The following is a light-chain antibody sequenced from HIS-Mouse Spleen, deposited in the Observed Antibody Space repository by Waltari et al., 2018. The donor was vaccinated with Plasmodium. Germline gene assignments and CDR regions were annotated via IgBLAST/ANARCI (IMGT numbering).Light chain of an antibody. CDR2: DAS. CDR3: QQYYSFPQT. J-gene: IGKJ1*01. Sequence: DIQMTQSPSSLSASVGDRVTITCQASQDIRNYLNWYQQKPGKAPKLLIYDASNLETGVPSRFSGSGSGTDFTFTISCLQSEDFATYYCQQYYSFPQTFGQGTKVEIK. V-gene: IGKV1-33*01. CDR1: QDIRNY.